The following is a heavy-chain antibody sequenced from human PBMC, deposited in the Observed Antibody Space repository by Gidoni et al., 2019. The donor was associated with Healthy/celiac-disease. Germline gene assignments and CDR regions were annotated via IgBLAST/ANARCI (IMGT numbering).Heavy chain of an antibody. CDR3: ASPRLDDAFDI. CDR1: GFTFSSYS. V-gene: IGHV3-21*01. D-gene: IGHD2-21*01. CDR2: ISSSSSYI. Sequence: EVQLVESGGGLVKPGGSLRLSCAASGFTFSSYSMNWVRQAPGKGLEWVSSISSSSSYIYYADSVKGRFTISRDNAKNSLYLQMNSLRAEDTAVYYCASPRLDDAFDIWGQGTMVTVSS. J-gene: IGHJ3*02.